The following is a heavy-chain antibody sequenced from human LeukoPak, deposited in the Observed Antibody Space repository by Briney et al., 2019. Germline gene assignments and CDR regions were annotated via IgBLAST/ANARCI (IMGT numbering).Heavy chain of an antibody. D-gene: IGHD3-22*01. CDR3: AKDIGDSVGYNYFDS. J-gene: IGHJ4*02. V-gene: IGHV3-43*01. Sequence: GGSLRLSCAASGFTFDDYTMHWVRQAPGKGLEWVSLISWHGSTTKYADSVKGQFTISRDNLKNSLSLQMNSLGPEDTALYYCAKDIGDSVGYNYFDSWGQGTLVTVSS. CDR1: GFTFDDYT. CDR2: ISWHGSTT.